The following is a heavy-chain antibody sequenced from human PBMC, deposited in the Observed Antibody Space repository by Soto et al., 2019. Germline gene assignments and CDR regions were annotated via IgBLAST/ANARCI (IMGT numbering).Heavy chain of an antibody. CDR2: ISGSGGST. Sequence: QPGGSLRLSCAASGFTFSSYAMSWVRQAPGKGLEWVSAISGSGGSTYYADSVKGRFTISRDNSKNTLYLQMNSLRAEDTAVYYCANRNDFWSGYWAAYWGQGTLVTVSS. CDR1: GFTFSSYA. J-gene: IGHJ4*02. V-gene: IGHV3-23*01. CDR3: ANRNDFWSGYWAAY. D-gene: IGHD3-3*01.